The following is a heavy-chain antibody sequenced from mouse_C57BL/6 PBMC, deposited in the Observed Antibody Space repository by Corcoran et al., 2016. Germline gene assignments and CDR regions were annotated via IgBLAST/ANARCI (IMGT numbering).Heavy chain of an antibody. CDR2: INPNNGGT. D-gene: IGHD1-1*01. CDR3: ARYGSSYPWFAY. Sequence: VQLQQSGPELVKPGASVKIPCKASGYTFTDYNMDWVKQINGKILEWIGDINPNNGGTIYNQKIKGKATLTVDKSSSTAYMELLSLTSEDTAVYYCARYGSSYPWFAYWGQGTLVTVSA. CDR1: GYTFTDYN. J-gene: IGHJ3*01. V-gene: IGHV1-18*01.